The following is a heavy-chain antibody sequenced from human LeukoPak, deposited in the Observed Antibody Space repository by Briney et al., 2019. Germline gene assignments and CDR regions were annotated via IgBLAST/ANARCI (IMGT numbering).Heavy chain of an antibody. Sequence: SETLSLTCTVSGGSISSSSYYWGWIRQPPGKGLEWIGSVYYGGTTYYSPSLKSRVTISVDTSKNQFSLNLTSVIAADTAVYYCARVRWKANYYYDMDVWGKGTTVTVSS. CDR1: GGSISSSSYY. CDR3: ARVRWKANYYYDMDV. V-gene: IGHV4-39*07. J-gene: IGHJ6*03. D-gene: IGHD1-1*01. CDR2: VYYGGTT.